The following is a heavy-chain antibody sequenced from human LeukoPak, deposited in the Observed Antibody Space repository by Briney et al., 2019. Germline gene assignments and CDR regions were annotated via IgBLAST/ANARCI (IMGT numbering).Heavy chain of an antibody. V-gene: IGHV1-8*01. CDR3: ARGGNSYMDV. J-gene: IGHJ6*03. CDR2: MNPNSGNT. D-gene: IGHD2/OR15-2a*01. Sequence: GASVKVSCKASGYTFSSYYMHWVRQATGQGLEWMGWMNPNSGNTGYAQKFQGRVTITRNTSISTAYMELSSLRSEDTAVYYCARGGNSYMDVWGKGTTVTVSS. CDR1: GYTFSSYY.